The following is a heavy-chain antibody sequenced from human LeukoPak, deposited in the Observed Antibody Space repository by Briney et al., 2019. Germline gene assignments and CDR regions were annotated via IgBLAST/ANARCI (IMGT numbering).Heavy chain of an antibody. J-gene: IGHJ4*02. CDR3: ARFYD. CDR2: ISSTSTYV. CDR1: GFTFSTYS. D-gene: IGHD5/OR15-5a*01. V-gene: IGHV3-21*03. Sequence: PGGSLRLSCAASGFTFSTYSLNWVRQAPGNRLEWVASISSTSTYVYYADSVKGRFTISRDNTKNSLFLQMNSLTAEDTAVYYCARFYDWGQGTLVTVSS.